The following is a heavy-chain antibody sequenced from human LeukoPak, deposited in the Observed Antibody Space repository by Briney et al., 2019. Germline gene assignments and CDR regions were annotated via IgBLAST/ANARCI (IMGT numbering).Heavy chain of an antibody. CDR2: IYYSGST. CDR1: GGSISSSSYY. Sequence: PSETLSLTCTVSGGSISSSSYYWGWIRQPPGKGLEWIGSIYYSGSTYYNPSLKSRVTISVDTSKNQFSLKLSSVTAADTAVYYCAKYYGDDPDYYYYMDVWGKGTTVTISS. D-gene: IGHD4-17*01. CDR3: AKYYGDDPDYYYYMDV. V-gene: IGHV4-39*07. J-gene: IGHJ6*03.